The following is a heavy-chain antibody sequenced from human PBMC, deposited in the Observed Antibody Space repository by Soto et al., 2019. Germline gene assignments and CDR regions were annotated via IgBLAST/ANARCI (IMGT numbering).Heavy chain of an antibody. CDR1: GYKFTTYF. CDR2: IHPSGDT. CDR3: VQGYCTTTPWSAQFQD. J-gene: IGHJ1*01. Sequence: ASVKVSCKASGYKFTTYFIHWVRQAPGQGLEWMGMIHPSGDTGYGQKFRGTVTMTIDTSTTTAYMELRNLTSEDTAIFSSVQGYCTTTPWSAQFQDWGQGTLVTVSS. V-gene: IGHV1-46*01. D-gene: IGHD2-15*01.